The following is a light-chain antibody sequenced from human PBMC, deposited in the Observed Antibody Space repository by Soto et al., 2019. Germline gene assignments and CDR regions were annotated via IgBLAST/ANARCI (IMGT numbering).Light chain of an antibody. CDR1: QSISSN. CDR2: NAF. Sequence: IVMTQSPATLSVSPGERATHSCRASQSISSNLAWYQQKPGQAPRLLIYNAFTRASGIPASFSGSRSGTEFTLIFSSLQSEDFAVYYCQQYYNWPRTFGQGTKVDIK. V-gene: IGKV3-15*01. J-gene: IGKJ1*01. CDR3: QQYYNWPRT.